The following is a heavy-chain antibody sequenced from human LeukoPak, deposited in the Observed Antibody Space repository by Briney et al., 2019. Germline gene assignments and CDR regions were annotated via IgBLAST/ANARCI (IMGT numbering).Heavy chain of an antibody. D-gene: IGHD3-10*01. J-gene: IGHJ4*02. Sequence: SGPTLVNPTQTLTLTCTFSGFPLSTSGMGVGWIRQPPGKALEWPALIYWDDDKRYSLSLKRRLTITKDTSKNQVVLTMTNMDPVDTATYYCAHRYYYGSGIVFDYWGQGTLVTVSS. CDR3: AHRYYYGSGIVFDY. CDR2: IYWDDDK. V-gene: IGHV2-5*02. CDR1: GFPLSTSGMG.